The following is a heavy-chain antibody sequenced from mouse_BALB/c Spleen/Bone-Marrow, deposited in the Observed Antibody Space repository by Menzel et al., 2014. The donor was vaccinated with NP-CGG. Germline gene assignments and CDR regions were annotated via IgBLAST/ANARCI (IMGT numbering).Heavy chain of an antibody. V-gene: IGHV1-7*01. Sequence: VQLQQSGAELAKPGASVKMSCKASGYTFTDYWMHWVKQRPGQGLEWIGYINPSSGYTEYNQKFKDKATLTADKSSSTAYMRLNILTSEDSAVYYCARGCGSLWYFDVWGAGTTVTVSS. CDR2: INPSSGYT. D-gene: IGHD1-1*01. J-gene: IGHJ1*01. CDR3: ARGCGSLWYFDV. CDR1: GYTFTDYW.